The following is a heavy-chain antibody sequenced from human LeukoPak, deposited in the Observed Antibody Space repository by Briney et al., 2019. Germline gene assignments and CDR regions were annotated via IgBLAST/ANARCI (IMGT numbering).Heavy chain of an antibody. CDR2: IIPIFGTA. D-gene: IGHD5-12*01. J-gene: IGHJ4*02. CDR3: ARGRHSGSSSFDY. CDR1: GGTFSSYA. V-gene: IGHV1-69*05. Sequence: ASVKVSCKASGGTFSSYAISWVRQAPGQGLEWMGGIIPIFGTANYAQKFQGGVTITTDESTSTAYMELSSLRSEDTAVYYCARGRHSGSSSFDYWGQGTLVTVSS.